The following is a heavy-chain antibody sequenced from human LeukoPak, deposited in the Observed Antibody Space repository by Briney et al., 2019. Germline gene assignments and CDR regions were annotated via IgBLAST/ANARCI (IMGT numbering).Heavy chain of an antibody. CDR1: GFTFSSYG. J-gene: IGHJ4*02. CDR3: ARDLGYFDY. V-gene: IGHV3-33*01. Sequence: GGSLRLSCAASGFTFSSYGMHWVRQAPGKGLEWVTFLWYDGSNKYYADSVTGRFTISRDNSKNTLYLQMNTLRAEDTAVYYCARDLGYFDYWGQGTLVTVSS. CDR2: LWYDGSNK.